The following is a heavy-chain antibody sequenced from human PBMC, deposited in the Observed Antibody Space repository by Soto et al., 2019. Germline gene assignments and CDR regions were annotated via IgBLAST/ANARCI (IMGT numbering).Heavy chain of an antibody. CDR3: ARHLRPSKDSYDSSAPYH. D-gene: IGHD3-22*01. J-gene: IGHJ5*02. Sequence: PSETLSLTCTVSGGSISSSSYYWGWIRQPPGKGLEWIGSIYYSGSTYYNPSLKSRVTISVDTSKNQFSLKLSSVTAADTAVYYCARHLRPSKDSYDSSAPYHWGQGTLVTVSS. CDR2: IYYSGST. V-gene: IGHV4-39*01. CDR1: GGSISSSSYY.